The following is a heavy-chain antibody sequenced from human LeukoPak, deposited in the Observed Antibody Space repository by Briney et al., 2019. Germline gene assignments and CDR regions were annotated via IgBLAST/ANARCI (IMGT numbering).Heavy chain of an antibody. J-gene: IGHJ4*03. CDR1: GESFSAYF. Sequence: SETLSLTCAVHGESFSAYFWSWIRQVPGKGLEWIGEIDHRGSSNYNPPLKSRATISVDTSKNHFSLSLTSVTAADTAVYYCATRSSTLAAAHCFDYWGEGTVVTVSS. D-gene: IGHD6-13*01. V-gene: IGHV4-34*01. CDR2: IDHRGSS. CDR3: ATRSSTLAAAHCFDY.